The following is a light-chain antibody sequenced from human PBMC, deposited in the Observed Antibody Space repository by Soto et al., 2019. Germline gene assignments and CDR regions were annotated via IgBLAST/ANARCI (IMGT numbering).Light chain of an antibody. CDR3: KQGNSFPLT. V-gene: IGKV1-12*01. J-gene: IGKJ4*01. CDR2: FAS. CDR1: QGLSRR. Sequence: DIPMTQSPSSVSAFVGETVTITCRASQGLSRRLAWYQQKPGKAPKVLIYFASTLQSGVPSRFSGSGSDTDFTITISSLQPEDFATYYCKQGNSFPLTCGGGTKVEF.